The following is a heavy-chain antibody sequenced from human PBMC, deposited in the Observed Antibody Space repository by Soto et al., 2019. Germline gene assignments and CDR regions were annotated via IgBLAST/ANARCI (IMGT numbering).Heavy chain of an antibody. CDR3: AKKVNSGPGSQYFDY. CDR2: FRTGGDDGTT. Sequence: GGSLRLSCAASGFTFRSYSMSWVRQAPGKGLEWVSGFRTGGDDGTTYYADSVKGRFTISRDNSKNTLFLQMNSLRAEDTAIYYCAKKVNSGPGSQYFDYWGQGTLVTSPQ. CDR1: GFTFRSYS. V-gene: IGHV3-23*01. J-gene: IGHJ4*02. D-gene: IGHD3-10*01.